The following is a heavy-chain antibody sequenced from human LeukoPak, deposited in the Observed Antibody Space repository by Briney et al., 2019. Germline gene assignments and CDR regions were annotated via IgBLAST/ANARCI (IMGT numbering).Heavy chain of an antibody. D-gene: IGHD4-23*01. CDR2: ISAYNGNT. J-gene: IGHJ5*02. CDR3: ARDNSMHERGWWFDP. CDR1: GYTFTSYG. Sequence: ASVKVSCKASGYTFTSYGISWVRQAPGQGLEWMGWISAYNGNTNYAQKLQGRVTMTTDTSTSTAYMELSSLKSDDTAVYYCARDNSMHERGWWFDPWGQGTLVTVSS. V-gene: IGHV1-18*01.